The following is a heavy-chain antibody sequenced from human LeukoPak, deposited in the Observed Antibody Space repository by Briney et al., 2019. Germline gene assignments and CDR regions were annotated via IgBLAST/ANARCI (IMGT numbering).Heavy chain of an antibody. CDR3: ARDRPMVRGANYYYYYGMDV. J-gene: IGHJ6*02. CDR2: IYSGGST. Sequence: GGSLRLSCAASGFTVSSNYMSWVRQAPGKGLEWVSVIYSGGSTYYADSVKGRFTISRDNSKNTLYLQMNSLRAEDTAVYYCARDRPMVRGANYYYYYGMDVWGQGTTVTVSS. V-gene: IGHV3-53*01. CDR1: GFTVSSNY. D-gene: IGHD3-10*01.